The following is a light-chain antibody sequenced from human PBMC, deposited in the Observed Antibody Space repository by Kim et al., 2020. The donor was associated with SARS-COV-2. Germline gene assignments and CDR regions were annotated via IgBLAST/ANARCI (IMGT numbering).Light chain of an antibody. CDR2: WAS. V-gene: IGKV4-1*01. CDR3: QQYYSIPWT. Sequence: RGTMTFKSSHSVLVNKMNRMCWYHQKPGQPPTLLIYWASTRDSGVPALCRASGSRTDFTLTITSVQAEDVAMYYSQQYYSIPWTFGQGTKVDIK. CDR1: HSVLVNKMNR. J-gene: IGKJ1*01.